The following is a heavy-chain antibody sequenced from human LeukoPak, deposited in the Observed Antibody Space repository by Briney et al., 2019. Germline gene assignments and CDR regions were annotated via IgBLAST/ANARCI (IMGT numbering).Heavy chain of an antibody. D-gene: IGHD6-13*01. V-gene: IGHV3-48*03. J-gene: IGHJ3*02. Sequence: PGGSLIHSCAASGFTFSSYEMNLVSQTPGKGLEWVSYIGSSGSTISYADSVKCRFTISRDNAKNSLYLQMNSLRADDTAVYYCAREAAADVYDIWGQGTMVTVSS. CDR2: IGSSGSTI. CDR1: GFTFSSYE. CDR3: AREAAADVYDI.